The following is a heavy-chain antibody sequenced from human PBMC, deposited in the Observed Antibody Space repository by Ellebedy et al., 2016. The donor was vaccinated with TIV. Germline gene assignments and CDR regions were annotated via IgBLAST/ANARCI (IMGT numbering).Heavy chain of an antibody. Sequence: AASVKVSCKASGYTFTTYAMHWVRQAPGQRLEWMGRINAGNGNTKYSQKFQGRVTITRDTSASTAFVELSSLRSEDTAVYYCARDSYDSSGFDCWGQGTLVTVSS. CDR2: INAGNGNT. CDR1: GYTFTTYA. CDR3: ARDSYDSSGFDC. V-gene: IGHV1-3*01. D-gene: IGHD3-22*01. J-gene: IGHJ4*02.